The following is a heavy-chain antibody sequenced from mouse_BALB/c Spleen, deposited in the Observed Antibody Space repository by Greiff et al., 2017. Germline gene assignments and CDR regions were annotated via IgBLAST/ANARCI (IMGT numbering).Heavy chain of an antibody. J-gene: IGHJ2*01. CDR1: GYTFTDYN. CDR2: IYPYNGGT. D-gene: IGHD4-1*01. CDR3: ARGSNWDYFDY. V-gene: IGHV1S29*02. Sequence: VQLQQSGPELVKPGASVKISCTASGYTFTDYNMHWVKQSHGKSLEWIGYIYPYNGGTGYNQKFKSKATLTVDNSSSTAYMELRSLTSEDSAVYYCARGSNWDYFDYWGQGTTLTVSS.